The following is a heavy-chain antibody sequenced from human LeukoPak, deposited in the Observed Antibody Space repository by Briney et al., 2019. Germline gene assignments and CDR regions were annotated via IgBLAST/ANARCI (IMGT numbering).Heavy chain of an antibody. V-gene: IGHV3-33*01. CDR2: IWYDGSKK. J-gene: IGHJ4*02. D-gene: IGHD6-6*01. Sequence: GGSLRLSCAASGFTFSSYGMHWVRQAPGKGLEWVAVIWYDGSKKYYADSVKGRFTISRDNAKNTLYLQMNSLRAEDTAVYYCARGYGSSRGWYWGQGTLVTVSS. CDR1: GFTFSSYG. CDR3: ARGYGSSRGWY.